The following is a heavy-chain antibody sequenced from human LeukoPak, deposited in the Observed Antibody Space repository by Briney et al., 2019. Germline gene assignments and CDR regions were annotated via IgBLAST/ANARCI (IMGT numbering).Heavy chain of an antibody. D-gene: IGHD2-2*01. CDR2: ISGSGGST. V-gene: IGHV3-23*01. CDR1: GFAFSSYT. CDR3: AKDFQLAFPSPGARGDVEDV. Sequence: PGGSLRLSCAASGFAFSSYTMSWVRQAPGKGLEWVSAISGSGGSTYYADSVKGRFTISRDNSKNTLYLQMNSLRAEDTAVYYCAKDFQLAFPSPGARGDVEDVWGQGTTVTVS. J-gene: IGHJ6*02.